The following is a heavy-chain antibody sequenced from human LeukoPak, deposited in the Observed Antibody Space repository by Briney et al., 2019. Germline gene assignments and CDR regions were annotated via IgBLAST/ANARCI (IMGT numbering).Heavy chain of an antibody. V-gene: IGHV3-74*01. D-gene: IGHD3-16*01. Sequence: GGSLRLSCTASGFTFSSYWMHWVRQTQEKGLVWVSRINEDGSGTDYADSVRGRFTISRDNAKNTLYLQMHSLRAEDTALYYCARDLRGIHDYWGQGILATVSS. J-gene: IGHJ4*02. CDR3: ARDLRGIHDY. CDR2: INEDGSGT. CDR1: GFTFSSYW.